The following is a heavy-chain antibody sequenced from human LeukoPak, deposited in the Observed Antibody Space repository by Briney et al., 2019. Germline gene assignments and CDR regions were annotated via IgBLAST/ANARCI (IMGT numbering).Heavy chain of an antibody. D-gene: IGHD3-10*01. J-gene: IGHJ4*02. CDR1: GYTFTNYD. V-gene: IGHV1-8*03. CDR2: MNPNSANT. CDR3: ARGKRYDSGSYYTDY. Sequence: ASVKFSCKASGYTFTNYDINWVRQTTGQGLEWMGWMNPNSANTGYAQNFQGRVTITMNTSISTAYMDLSSLRSEDTAVYYCARGKRYDSGSYYTDYWGQGTLVTVSS.